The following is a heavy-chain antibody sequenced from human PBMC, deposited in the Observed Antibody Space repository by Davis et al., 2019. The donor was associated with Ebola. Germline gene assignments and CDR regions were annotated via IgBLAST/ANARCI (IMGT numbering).Heavy chain of an antibody. V-gene: IGHV3-23*01. J-gene: IGHJ4*02. CDR3: AKALEGWCQN. Sequence: ESLKTPRAAPGFTFSSYAMSWVRQAPGKGLEWVSAISGSGGSTYYADSVKGRFTISRDNSKNTLYLQMNSLRAEDTAVYYCAKALEGWCQNWGQGTLVTVSS. CDR2: ISGSGGST. D-gene: IGHD2-21*01. CDR1: GFTFSSYA.